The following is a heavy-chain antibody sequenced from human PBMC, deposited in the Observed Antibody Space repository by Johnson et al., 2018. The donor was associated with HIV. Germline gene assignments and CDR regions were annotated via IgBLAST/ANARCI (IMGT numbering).Heavy chain of an antibody. Sequence: EVQLVESGGVVVRPGGSLRLSCAASGFTFDDYGMSWVRQAPGKGLEWVSGINWNGGSTGYADSVKGRFTLSRANAKNSLYLQMSSLRVADTAVYYCARDRRQFLEWLSDAFDIWGQGTMVTVSS. D-gene: IGHD3-3*01. CDR3: ARDRRQFLEWLSDAFDI. CDR1: GFTFDDYG. V-gene: IGHV3-20*04. CDR2: INWNGGST. J-gene: IGHJ3*02.